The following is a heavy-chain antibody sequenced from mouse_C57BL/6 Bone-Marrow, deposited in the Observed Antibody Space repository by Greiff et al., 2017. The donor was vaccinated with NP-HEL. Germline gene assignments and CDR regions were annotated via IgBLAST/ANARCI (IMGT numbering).Heavy chain of an antibody. CDR1: FSPFPPSC. J-gene: IGHJ1*03. Sequence: QVQLQQSGAELVRPVPSFPLSLLSSFSPFPPSCLGWSPPLPGHGLEWLGDIYPVFFSPNYNEKFKGKATLTADKSSSTAYMQFSSLTSEDSAIYYCARGRIYYYGSSSYWYFDVWGTGTTVTVSS. CDR2: IYPVFFSP. D-gene: IGHD1-1*01. CDR3: ARGRIYYYGSSSYWYFDV. V-gene: IGHV1-63*01.